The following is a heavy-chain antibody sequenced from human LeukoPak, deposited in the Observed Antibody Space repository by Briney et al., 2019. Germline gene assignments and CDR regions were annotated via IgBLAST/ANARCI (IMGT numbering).Heavy chain of an antibody. V-gene: IGHV1-24*01. J-gene: IGHJ3*02. CDR1: GYTLTELS. CDR3: ATGVPQLRYFDWLSRSDALDI. CDR2: FDPEDGET. D-gene: IGHD3-9*01. Sequence: GASVKVSCKVSGYTLTELSMHWVRQAPGKGLEWMGGFDPEDGETIYAQKFQGRVTMTEDTSTDTAYMELSSLRSEDTAVYYCATGVPQLRYFDWLSRSDALDIWGQGTMVTVSS.